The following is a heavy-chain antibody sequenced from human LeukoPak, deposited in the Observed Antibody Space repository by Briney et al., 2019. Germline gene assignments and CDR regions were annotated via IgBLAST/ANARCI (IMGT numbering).Heavy chain of an antibody. CDR1: GGSFSGYY. V-gene: IGHV4-34*01. CDR3: ARVRGQLGYCSSTSCYRWFDP. Sequence: KPSETLSLTCAVYGGSFSGYYWSWIRQPPGKGLEWIGEINHSGSTNYNPSLKSRVTISVDTSKNQFSLKLSSVTAADTAVYYCARVRGQLGYCSSTSCYRWFDPWGQGTLVTVSS. J-gene: IGHJ5*02. CDR2: INHSGST. D-gene: IGHD2-2*02.